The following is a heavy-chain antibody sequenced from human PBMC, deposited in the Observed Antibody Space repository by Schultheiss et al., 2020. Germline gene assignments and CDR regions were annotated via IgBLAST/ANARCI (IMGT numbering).Heavy chain of an antibody. Sequence: SETLSLTCTVSGGSISSGGYYWSWIRQHPGKGLEWIGYIYYSGSTYYNPSLKSRVTISVDTSKNQFSLKLSSVTAADTAVYYCARDLDSSGYYPFDYWGQGTLVTVSS. CDR1: GGSISSGGYY. D-gene: IGHD3-22*01. CDR2: IYYSGST. J-gene: IGHJ4*02. CDR3: ARDLDSSGYYPFDY. V-gene: IGHV4-31*03.